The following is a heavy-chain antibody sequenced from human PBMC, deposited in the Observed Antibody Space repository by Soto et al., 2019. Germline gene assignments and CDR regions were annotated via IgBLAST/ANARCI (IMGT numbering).Heavy chain of an antibody. V-gene: IGHV1-18*04. J-gene: IGHJ5*02. CDR3: ARVWGYSYGHWFDP. D-gene: IGHD5-18*01. CDR1: GYTFTSHG. CDR2: ISAYNGNT. Sequence: GASVKVCFEASGYTFTSHGISWMRQAPGQGLEWMGWISAYNGNTNYAQKLQGRVTMTTDTSTSTAYMELRSLRSDDTAVYYCARVWGYSYGHWFDPWGQGTLVTV.